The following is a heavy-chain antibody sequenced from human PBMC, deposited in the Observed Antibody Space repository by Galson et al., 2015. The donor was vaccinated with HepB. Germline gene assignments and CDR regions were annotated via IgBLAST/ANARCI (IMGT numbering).Heavy chain of an antibody. CDR1: RFILSNAW. V-gene: IGHV3-15*01. CDR3: TTDGIWFGELLPDY. Sequence: SLRLSCAASRFILSNAWMSWVRQAPGKGLEWVGRVKSKNDGGTTDYGAPVKGRFTISRDDSKNTLYLQMNSLKTEDTAVYYCTTDGIWFGELLPDYWDQGTLVTVSS. CDR2: VKSKNDGGTT. J-gene: IGHJ4*02. D-gene: IGHD3-10*01.